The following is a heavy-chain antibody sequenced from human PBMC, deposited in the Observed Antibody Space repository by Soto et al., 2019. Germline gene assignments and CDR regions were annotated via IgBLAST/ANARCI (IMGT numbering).Heavy chain of an antibody. Sequence: QITLKESGPTLVKPTQTLTLTCTFSGFSLSTSGVGVGWIRQPPGKALEWLALIYWDDDKRYSPSLKSRLTITKDTSKNQVALTMTNMDPVDTATYYCAHSRCGGDCLQSYSSHYYYGMDVWGQGTTVTVSS. J-gene: IGHJ6*02. CDR3: AHSRCGGDCLQSYSSHYYYGMDV. CDR1: GFSLSTSGVG. D-gene: IGHD2-21*02. V-gene: IGHV2-5*02. CDR2: IYWDDDK.